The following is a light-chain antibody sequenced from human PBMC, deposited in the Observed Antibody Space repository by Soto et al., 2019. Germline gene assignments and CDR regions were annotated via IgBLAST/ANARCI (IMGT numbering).Light chain of an antibody. Sequence: DIQMTQSPSSLSASVGDRVTITFRASQSITRFLNWYQQKPGKAPKLLIYKASSLESGVPSRFSGSGSGTDFTLTISRLEPEDFAVYYCQQYGSSPPTFGGGTKVDIK. J-gene: IGKJ4*01. V-gene: IGKV1-39*01. CDR3: QQYGSSPPT. CDR1: QSITRF. CDR2: KAS.